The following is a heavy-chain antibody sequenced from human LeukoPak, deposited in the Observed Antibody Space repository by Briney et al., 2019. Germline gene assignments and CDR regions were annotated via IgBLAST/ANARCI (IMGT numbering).Heavy chain of an antibody. J-gene: IGHJ5*02. CDR1: GGSISSYY. CDR2: IYYSGST. V-gene: IGHV4-59*01. Sequence: SEALSLTCTVSGGSISSYYWSWIRQPPGEGLEWIGYIYYSGSTNYNPSLKSRVTISVDTSKNQFSLKLSSVTAADTAVYYCARYSQRYSSSWLGDWFDPWGQGTLVTVSS. CDR3: ARYSQRYSSSWLGDWFDP. D-gene: IGHD6-13*01.